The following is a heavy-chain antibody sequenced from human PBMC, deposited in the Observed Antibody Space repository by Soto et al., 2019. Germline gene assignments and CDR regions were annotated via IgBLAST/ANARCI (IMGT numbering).Heavy chain of an antibody. CDR2: IYNGGST. CDR3: ARHGMVTVDFDY. J-gene: IGHJ4*02. Sequence: SETLSLTCTVSGGSISTVNYWWSWIRQSPDMGLEWIGHIYNGGSTYNNPSLESRVTMSVDTSKNQLSLTLSSVSAADTAVYYCARHGMVTVDFDYWGQGTLVTVS. D-gene: IGHD2-21*02. V-gene: IGHV4-30-4*01. CDR1: GGSISTVNYW.